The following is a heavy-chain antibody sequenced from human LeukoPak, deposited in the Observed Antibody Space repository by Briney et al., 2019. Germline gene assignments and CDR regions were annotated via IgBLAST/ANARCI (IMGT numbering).Heavy chain of an antibody. D-gene: IGHD6-19*01. V-gene: IGHV3-23*01. CDR2: ISGSGGST. Sequence: GGSLRLSCAASGFTFSSYAMSWVRQAPGKGLEWVSAISGSGGSTYYADSVKGRFTISRDNSKNTLYLQMNSLRAEDTAVYYCARVEQWLVRGGFDYWGQGTLVTVSS. CDR3: ARVEQWLVRGGFDY. CDR1: GFTFSSYA. J-gene: IGHJ4*02.